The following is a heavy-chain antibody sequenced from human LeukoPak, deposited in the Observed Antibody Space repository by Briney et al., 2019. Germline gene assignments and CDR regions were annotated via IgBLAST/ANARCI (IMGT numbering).Heavy chain of an antibody. Sequence: GASVKVSCKASGYTLSSNDINWVRQATGQGLEWMGWISAYNGNTNYAQKLQGRVTMTTDTSTSTAYMELRSLRSDDTAVYYCGLSPVLTGDYYYYYGMDVWGQGTTVTVSS. V-gene: IGHV1-18*01. CDR3: GLSPVLTGDYYYYYGMDV. J-gene: IGHJ6*02. D-gene: IGHD2/OR15-2a*01. CDR1: GYTLSSND. CDR2: ISAYNGNT.